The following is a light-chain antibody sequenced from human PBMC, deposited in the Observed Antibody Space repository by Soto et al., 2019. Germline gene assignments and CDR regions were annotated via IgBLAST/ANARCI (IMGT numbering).Light chain of an antibody. CDR3: QQYNDCPPWT. Sequence: ILMTQSPSTLSVSQGDRATLSCRASQSVSNNLAWYQQRPGQAPRLLIYGASIRATGIPARFSGSGSGTEFTLTISSLQSEDFAVYYCQQYNDCPPWTFGQGTKVDIK. V-gene: IGKV3-15*01. J-gene: IGKJ1*01. CDR1: QSVSNN. CDR2: GAS.